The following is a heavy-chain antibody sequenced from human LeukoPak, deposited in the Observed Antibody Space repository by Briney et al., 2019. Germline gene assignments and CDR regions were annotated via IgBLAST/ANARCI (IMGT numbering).Heavy chain of an antibody. Sequence: PGRSLRLSCAASGFTYGTYGMHWVRQAPGKGLEWVALIWYDGSNKYYADSVKGRFTISRDNSKNTLYLQMNSLTAEDTAIYYCARSQTAYCGGDCYRLDPWGQGTLVTVSS. CDR1: GFTYGTYG. CDR3: ARSQTAYCGGDCYRLDP. J-gene: IGHJ5*02. V-gene: IGHV3-33*01. D-gene: IGHD2-21*02. CDR2: IWYDGSNK.